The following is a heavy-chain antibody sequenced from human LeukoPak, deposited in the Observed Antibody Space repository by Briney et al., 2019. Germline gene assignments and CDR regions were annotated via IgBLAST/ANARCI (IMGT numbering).Heavy chain of an antibody. D-gene: IGHD3-16*01. J-gene: IGHJ5*02. CDR2: ISGSGGST. V-gene: IGHV3-23*01. CDR1: GFTFSSYA. Sequence: PGGSLRLSCAASGFTFSSYAMSWVRQAPGKGLEWVSAISGSGGSTYYADSVKGRFTISRDNSKNTLYLQMNSLRAEDTAVYYCAKGMGEWSHTPIGSWGQGTLVTVSS. CDR3: AKGMGEWSHTPIGS.